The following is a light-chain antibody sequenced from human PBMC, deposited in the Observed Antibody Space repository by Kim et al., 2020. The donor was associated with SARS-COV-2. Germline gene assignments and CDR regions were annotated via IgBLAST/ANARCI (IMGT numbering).Light chain of an antibody. J-gene: IGLJ2*01. CDR1: SSNIGNNY. CDR2: NNN. V-gene: IGLV1-47*02. Sequence: GQRVTISCSGSSSNIGNNYVSWYQQLPGTAPKILIYNNNQRPSGVPDRFSGSKSGTSASLAISGLRSEDEADYYCAAWDDSLSGVVFGGGTQLTVL. CDR3: AAWDDSLSGVV.